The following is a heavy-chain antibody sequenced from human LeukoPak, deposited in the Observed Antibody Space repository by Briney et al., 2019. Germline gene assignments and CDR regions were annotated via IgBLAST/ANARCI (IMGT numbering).Heavy chain of an antibody. J-gene: IGHJ5*02. Sequence: PSETLSLTSNIYADTNIHYHWSCIRQSPGTGLEWIGYIEYSGGTTYNSSLKSRVTISVDTSKSPFSLKLNSVTAADTAVYHYGRVKENSGRSSSWLDPWGKGNPLAVSS. CDR2: IEYSGGT. CDR1: ADTNIHYH. V-gene: IGHV4-59*08. D-gene: IGHD3-10*01. CDR3: GRVKENSGRSSSWLDP.